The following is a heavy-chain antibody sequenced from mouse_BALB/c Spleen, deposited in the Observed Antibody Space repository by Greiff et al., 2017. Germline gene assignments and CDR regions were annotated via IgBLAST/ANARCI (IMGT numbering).Heavy chain of an antibody. V-gene: IGHV7-1*02. CDR2: SRNKANDYTT. CDR3: ARDAAGSWFDY. Sequence: EVKLVESGGGLVQPGGSLRLSCATSGFTFSDFYMEWVRQPPGKRLEWIAASRNKANDYTTEYNASVKGRFIVSRDTSQSILYLQMNALRAEDTASYYCARDAAGSWFDYWGQGTLVTVSA. J-gene: IGHJ3*01. CDR1: GFTFSDFY. D-gene: IGHD3-1*01.